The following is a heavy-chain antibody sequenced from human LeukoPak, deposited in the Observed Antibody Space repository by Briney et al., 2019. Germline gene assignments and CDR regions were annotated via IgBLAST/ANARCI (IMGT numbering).Heavy chain of an antibody. V-gene: IGHV3-7*03. CDR3: ARTSSQYVDAFDI. J-gene: IGHJ3*02. Sequence: GGSLRLSCAASGFTFSSYWMSWVRQAPGKGLEWVANIKQDGSEKYYVDSVKGRFTISRDNAKNSLYLQVNSLRAEDTAVYYCARTSSQYVDAFDIWGQGTMVTVSS. CDR1: GFTFSSYW. CDR2: IKQDGSEK. D-gene: IGHD2-15*01.